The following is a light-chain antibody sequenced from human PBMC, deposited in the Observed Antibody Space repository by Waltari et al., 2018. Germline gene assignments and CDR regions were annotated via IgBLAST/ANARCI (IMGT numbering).Light chain of an antibody. V-gene: IGLV2-14*03. CDR2: DVT. CDR3: SSHTSSRTRV. CDR1: SSDVGAYDH. Sequence: QSALTQPASVSGSPGQSITISCTGTSSDVGAYDHVSWYHKHPGKVPNLMIYDVTYRPSGISNRFSGSKSGITAFLTISGLQAEDEADYYCSSHTSSRTRVFGGGTELTVL. J-gene: IGLJ3*02.